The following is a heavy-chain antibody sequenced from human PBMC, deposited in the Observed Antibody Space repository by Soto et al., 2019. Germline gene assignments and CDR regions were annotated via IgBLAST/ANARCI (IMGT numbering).Heavy chain of an antibody. J-gene: IGHJ4*02. Sequence: QVQLVESGGGVVQPGRSLRLSCAASGFTFSSYAMHWVRQAPGKGLEWVAVISYDGNDESYTDSGTGRFTISRDTSKHTLYLQMNSLRPEDKAAYYCEKNRTSNFWSAYFDSWGQGTLIAVSS. V-gene: IGHV3-30-3*02. D-gene: IGHD3-3*01. CDR1: GFTFSSYA. CDR2: ISYDGNDE. CDR3: EKNRTSNFWSAYFDS.